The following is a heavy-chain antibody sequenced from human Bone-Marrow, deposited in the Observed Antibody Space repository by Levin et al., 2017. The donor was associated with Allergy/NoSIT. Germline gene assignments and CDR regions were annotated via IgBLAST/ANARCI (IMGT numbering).Heavy chain of an antibody. CDR3: ASRFCSSTSCYFDY. D-gene: IGHD2-2*01. CDR1: GGAFSGYY. J-gene: IGHJ4*02. CDR2: INHSGTT. Sequence: SETLSLTCAVSGGAFSGYYWTWIRQSPGKGLEWIGEINHSGTTTYNPSLKSRVTLSVDTSNNQFSLKLTSVTAADAAVYYGASRFCSSTSCYFDYWGQGTLVTVSP. V-gene: IGHV4-34*01.